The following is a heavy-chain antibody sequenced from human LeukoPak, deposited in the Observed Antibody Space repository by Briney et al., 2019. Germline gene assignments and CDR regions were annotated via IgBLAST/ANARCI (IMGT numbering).Heavy chain of an antibody. Sequence: KASETLSLTCTVSRGFISGYYWNWVRQPPGKGLEWIGNIYNSGSANYNPSLKSRVTISVDTSKNQFSLKLTSVTAADTAVYYCARHVVVPAPMVDTRGQGTLVTVSS. D-gene: IGHD2-2*01. V-gene: IGHV4-59*01. CDR2: IYNSGSA. CDR1: RGFISGYY. CDR3: ARHVVVPAPMVDT. J-gene: IGHJ5*02.